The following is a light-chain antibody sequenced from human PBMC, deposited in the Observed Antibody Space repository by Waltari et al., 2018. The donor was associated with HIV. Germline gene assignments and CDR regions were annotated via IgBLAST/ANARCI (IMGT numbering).Light chain of an antibody. Sequence: DIVMTQSPESLVVSLGERAPINCKSSRNVVDSSNKRNYLAWYQNKPGQPPNVRMYWASTRESGVPDRFTGIEAGTKYTRTVGSLHAEVVAVEFCHEYVSPPPTFGQGTKVEIK. J-gene: IGKJ1*01. V-gene: IGKV4-1*01. CDR2: WAS. CDR3: HEYVSPPPT. CDR1: RNVVDSSNKRNY.